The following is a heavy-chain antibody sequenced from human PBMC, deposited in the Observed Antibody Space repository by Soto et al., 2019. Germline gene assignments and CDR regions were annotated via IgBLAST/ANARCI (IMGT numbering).Heavy chain of an antibody. Sequence: EVQLLESGGGLVQPGGSLRLSCAASGFTFSSYAMSWVRQAPGKGLEWVSAISGSGGRTYYADSVKGRFTISRDNSKNTLYLQMHSLRAEDMDVYYCAKEGDFWSGSNSFDYWGQGTLVTVSS. CDR2: ISGSGGRT. CDR3: AKEGDFWSGSNSFDY. J-gene: IGHJ4*02. D-gene: IGHD3-3*01. CDR1: GFTFSSYA. V-gene: IGHV3-23*01.